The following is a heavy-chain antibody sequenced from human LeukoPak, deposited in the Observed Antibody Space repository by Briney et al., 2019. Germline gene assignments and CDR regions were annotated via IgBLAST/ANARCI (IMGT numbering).Heavy chain of an antibody. Sequence: PSETLSLTCGVSGGSISSSNWWSWVRQPPGKGLEWIGEIFHDGSTNCNPSLKSRVTISVDKSKNQFSLKLSSVTAADTAVYYCARVRRNVAAAAAYYFDYWGQGTLVTVSS. CDR2: IFHDGST. J-gene: IGHJ4*02. D-gene: IGHD6-13*01. CDR1: GGSISSSNW. CDR3: ARVRRNVAAAAAYYFDY. V-gene: IGHV4-4*02.